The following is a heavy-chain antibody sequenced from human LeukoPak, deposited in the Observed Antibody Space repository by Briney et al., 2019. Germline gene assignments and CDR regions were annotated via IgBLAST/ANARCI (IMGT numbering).Heavy chain of an antibody. V-gene: IGHV4-34*01. J-gene: IGHJ4*02. D-gene: IGHD6-6*01. Sequence: SETLSLTCAVYGGSFSGYYWNWIRQSPGKGREWIGEINHSGSTNYNPSLKSRVTISVDTSKNQFSLKLSSVTAADTAVYYCAKTPNAFVRGGYYFDSWGQGTLVTVSS. CDR3: AKTPNAFVRGGYYFDS. CDR2: INHSGST. CDR1: GGSFSGYY.